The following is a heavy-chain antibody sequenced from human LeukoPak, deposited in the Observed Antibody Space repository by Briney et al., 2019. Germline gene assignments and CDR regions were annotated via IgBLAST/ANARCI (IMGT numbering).Heavy chain of an antibody. J-gene: IGHJ4*02. Sequence: PGRSPRLSCAASGFNLSNYGMHWVRQAPGKGLEWVAVIWHDGSNKYYKDSVKGRFTISRDNSKNTVSLQMNSLRAENTAVYYCANNFDYWGQGTLVTVSS. CDR2: IWHDGSNK. CDR1: GFNLSNYG. V-gene: IGHV3-33*06. CDR3: ANNFDY.